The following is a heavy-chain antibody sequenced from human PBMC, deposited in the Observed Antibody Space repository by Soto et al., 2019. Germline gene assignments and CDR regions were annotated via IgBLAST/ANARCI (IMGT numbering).Heavy chain of an antibody. CDR1: GGTFSSSA. Sequence: QVQLVQSGAEMKEPGSSVKVSCKTSGGTFSSSAISWLRQAPGQGLEWMGGIIPLFRTPDYAQKFQGRVTIAADKSTSTGYMELSSLRSEDTAVYYCARDNDRLQLGGNYYYILDVWGQGTTITVSS. J-gene: IGHJ6*02. CDR2: IIPLFRTP. D-gene: IGHD4-4*01. V-gene: IGHV1-69*14. CDR3: ARDNDRLQLGGNYYYILDV.